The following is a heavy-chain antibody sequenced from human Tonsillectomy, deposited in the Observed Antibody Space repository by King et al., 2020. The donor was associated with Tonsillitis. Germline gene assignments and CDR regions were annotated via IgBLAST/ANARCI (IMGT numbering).Heavy chain of an antibody. CDR3: ARDCSGGSCYPYYYGMDV. CDR1: GFTFSSYS. CDR2: ISSSSSYI. J-gene: IGHJ6*02. D-gene: IGHD2-15*01. V-gene: IGHV3-21*01. Sequence: VQLVESGGGLVKPGGSLRLSCAASGFTFSSYSMNWVRQSPGKGLEWVSSISSSSSYIYYADSVKGRFAISRDNAKQSLYLQMNSLRAEDRAVYYCARDCSGGSCYPYYYGMDVWGQGTTVTVSS.